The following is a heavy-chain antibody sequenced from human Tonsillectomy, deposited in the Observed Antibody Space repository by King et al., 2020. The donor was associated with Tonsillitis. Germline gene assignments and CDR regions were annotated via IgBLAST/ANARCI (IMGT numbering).Heavy chain of an antibody. CDR1: GGSFTTYY. J-gene: IGHJ4*02. V-gene: IGHV4-34*01. Sequence: QLQQWGAGLLKPSETLSLSCTVYGGSFTTYYWSWIRQSPGKGLEWIGEINHSGSTKYNPSLKSRLTMSVDTSKNQFSLKLTSVTAADTAVYYCARVLHTSGYWDSWGQGTLVTVSS. CDR2: INHSGST. D-gene: IGHD3-22*01. CDR3: ARVLHTSGYWDS.